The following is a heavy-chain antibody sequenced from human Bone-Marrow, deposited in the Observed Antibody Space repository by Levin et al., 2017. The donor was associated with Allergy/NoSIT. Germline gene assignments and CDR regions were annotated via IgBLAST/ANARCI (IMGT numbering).Heavy chain of an antibody. J-gene: IGHJ4*02. CDR2: MNPNSGNT. Sequence: GESLKISCKASGYTFTSYDINWVRQATGQGLEWMGWMNPNSGNTGYAQKFQGRVTMTRNTSISTAYMELSSLRSEDTAVYYCARYRLDYGDSNWGQGTLVTVSS. CDR1: GYTFTSYD. CDR3: ARYRLDYGDSN. D-gene: IGHD4-17*01. V-gene: IGHV1-8*01.